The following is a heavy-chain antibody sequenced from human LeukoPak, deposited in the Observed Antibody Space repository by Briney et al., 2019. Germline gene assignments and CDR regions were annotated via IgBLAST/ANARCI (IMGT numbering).Heavy chain of an antibody. V-gene: IGHV1-8*01. CDR2: MNPNSGNT. D-gene: IGHD3-22*01. CDR1: EYTFTSYD. Sequence: ASVKVSCKASEYTFTSYDINWVRQATGQGLEWMGWMNPNSGNTGYAQKFQGRVTMTRNTSISTAYMELSSLRSEDTAVYYCASSGYYYDSSGYYYYYYGMDVWGQGTTVTVSS. J-gene: IGHJ6*02. CDR3: ASSGYYYDSSGYYYYYYGMDV.